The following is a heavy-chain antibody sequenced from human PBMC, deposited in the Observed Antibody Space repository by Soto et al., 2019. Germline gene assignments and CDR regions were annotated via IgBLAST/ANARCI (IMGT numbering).Heavy chain of an antibody. J-gene: IGHJ6*03. CDR1: GGSFSGYY. CDR2: INHSGST. V-gene: IGHV4-34*01. Sequence: TLSLTCAVYGGSFSGYYWSWIRQPPGKGLEWIGEINHSGSTNYNPSLKSRVTISVDTSKNQFSLKLSSVTAADTAVYYCARGGIAAAGIRYYYYYMDVWGKGTTVTVPS. D-gene: IGHD6-13*01. CDR3: ARGGIAAAGIRYYYYYMDV.